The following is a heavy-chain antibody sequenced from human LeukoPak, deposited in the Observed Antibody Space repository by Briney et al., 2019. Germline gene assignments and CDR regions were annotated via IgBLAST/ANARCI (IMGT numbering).Heavy chain of an antibody. CDR1: GFTFSSYG. CDR3: AKDHPPHNYGSGSSPPYYFDY. Sequence: PGGTLRLSCAASGFTFSSYGMSWVRQAPGKGLEWVSAISGSGGSTYYADSVKGRFTISRDNSKNTLYLQMNSLRAEDTAVYYCAKDHPPHNYGSGSSPPYYFDYWGQGTLVTVSS. CDR2: ISGSGGST. D-gene: IGHD3-10*01. V-gene: IGHV3-23*01. J-gene: IGHJ4*02.